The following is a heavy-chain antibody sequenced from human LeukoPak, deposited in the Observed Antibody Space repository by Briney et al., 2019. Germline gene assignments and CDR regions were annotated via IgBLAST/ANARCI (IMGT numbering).Heavy chain of an antibody. CDR2: IKSDGSSI. CDR3: AKFRGYFDY. CDR1: GFTFSIYW. J-gene: IGHJ4*02. V-gene: IGHV3-74*03. Sequence: PGGSLRLSCAASGFTFSIYWMHWVRQVPGKGLVWVSRIKSDGSSIMYADSVRGRFTIFRDNAMNTLYLQMNSLRAEDTAVYYCAKFRGYFDYWGQGTLVTVSS.